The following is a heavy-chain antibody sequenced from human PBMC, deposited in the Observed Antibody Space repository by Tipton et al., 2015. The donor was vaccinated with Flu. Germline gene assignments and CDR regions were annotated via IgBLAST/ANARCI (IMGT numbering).Heavy chain of an antibody. CDR2: TYYRPKWYN. D-gene: IGHD1-26*01. V-gene: IGHV6-1*01. CDR1: GDSVSSNGAA. J-gene: IGHJ4*02. CDR3: ARVEGRREDFDY. Sequence: GLVKPSQTLSLTCAISGDSVSSNGAAWNWIRQSPLRGLEWLGRTYYRPKWYNDYAVSVKSRITINPDTSKNQFSLQLNSVTPEDTAVYYCARVEGRREDFDYWGQGTLVTVSS.